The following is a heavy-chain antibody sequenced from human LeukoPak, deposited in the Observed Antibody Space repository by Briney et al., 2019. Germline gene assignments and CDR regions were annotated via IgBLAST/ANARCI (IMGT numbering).Heavy chain of an antibody. D-gene: IGHD6-19*01. J-gene: IGHJ4*02. CDR2: ISAYNGNT. CDR1: GYTFTSYG. CDR3: ARGPRARVAGPYFDY. Sequence: ASVKVSCKASGYTFTSYGISWVRQAPGQGLEWMGWISAYNGNTNYAQKLQGRVTMTTDTSTSTAYMELRSLRSDDTAVYYCARGPRARVAGPYFDYWGQGTLVTVSS. V-gene: IGHV1-18*01.